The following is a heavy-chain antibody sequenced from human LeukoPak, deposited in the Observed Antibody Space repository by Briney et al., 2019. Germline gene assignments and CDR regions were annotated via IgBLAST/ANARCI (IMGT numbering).Heavy chain of an antibody. CDR1: GGSISSYY. V-gene: IGHV4-59*12. D-gene: IGHD2/OR15-2a*01. CDR2: IYYSGST. Sequence: SETLSLTCTVSGGSISSYYWSWIRQPPGKGLEWIGYIYYSGSTDYNSSLKSRVTMSIDTSKNQFYLKLSSATAADTAVYYCARDQVLPFDVFNLWGQGTMVTVSS. J-gene: IGHJ3*01. CDR3: ARDQVLPFDVFNL.